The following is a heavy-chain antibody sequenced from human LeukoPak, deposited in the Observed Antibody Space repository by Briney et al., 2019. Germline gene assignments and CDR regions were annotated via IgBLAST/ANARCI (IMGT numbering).Heavy chain of an antibody. CDR2: IRYDGSNK. Sequence: GGSLRLSCAASAFTFSSYGMHWVRQAPSKGLEWVAFIRYDGSNKYYANSMKGRFTLSRDTSKNTPYLQMNSLRATDTAMYYCARVRYYYDSQTDYYFDYWGQGTLVTVSS. CDR1: AFTFSSYG. V-gene: IGHV3-30*02. CDR3: ARVRYYYDSQTDYYFDY. D-gene: IGHD3-22*01. J-gene: IGHJ4*02.